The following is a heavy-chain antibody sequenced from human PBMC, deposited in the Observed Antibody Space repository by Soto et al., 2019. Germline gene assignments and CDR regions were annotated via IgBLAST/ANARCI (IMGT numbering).Heavy chain of an antibody. D-gene: IGHD6-6*01. Sequence: QIQLVQSGGKVKKPGASVEVSCKASGYMFTSYGISWVRQAPGQGLEWMAWISAYNGNKKYAQKFQSRVTLTTDQATITVFLGLQNPRSDHKAIFFRAGAGGGMAARPLDYWGQGTLVTVSS. CDR3: AGAGGGMAARPLDY. V-gene: IGHV1-18*04. CDR2: ISAYNGNK. J-gene: IGHJ4*02. CDR1: GYMFTSYG.